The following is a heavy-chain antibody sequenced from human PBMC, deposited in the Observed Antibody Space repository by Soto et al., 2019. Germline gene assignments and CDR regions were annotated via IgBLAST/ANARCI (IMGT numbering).Heavy chain of an antibody. CDR2: IWYDGSNK. J-gene: IGHJ5*02. CDR3: ARDSDDEYNLFDL. Sequence: GGSLRLSCAASGFTFSSYGMHWVRQAPGKGLEWVAVIWYDGSNKYYADSVKGRFTISRDNSKNTLYLQMNSLRAEDTAVYYCARDSDDEYNLFDLWGQGTLVTVSS. V-gene: IGHV3-33*01. CDR1: GFTFSSYG. D-gene: IGHD1-1*01.